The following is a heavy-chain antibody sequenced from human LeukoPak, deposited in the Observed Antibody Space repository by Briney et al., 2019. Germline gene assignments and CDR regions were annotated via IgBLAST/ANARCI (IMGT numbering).Heavy chain of an antibody. CDR3: ARDLGYCSGGSCYDY. CDR1: GGTFSSYA. CDR2: TIPIFGTA. D-gene: IGHD2-15*01. V-gene: IGHV1-69*13. J-gene: IGHJ4*02. Sequence: ASVKVSCKASGGTFSSYAISWVRQAPGQGLEWMGGTIPIFGTANYAQKFQGRVTITADESTSTAYMELSSLRSEDTAVYYCARDLGYCSGGSCYDYWGQGTLVTVSS.